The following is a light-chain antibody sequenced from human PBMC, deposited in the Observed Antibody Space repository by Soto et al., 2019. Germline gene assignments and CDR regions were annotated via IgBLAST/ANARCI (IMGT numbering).Light chain of an antibody. CDR1: SSDVGSYNL. CDR3: CSYAGSSTSYVV. J-gene: IGLJ2*01. V-gene: IGLV2-23*02. CDR2: EVS. Sequence: QSALTQPASVSRSPGQSITISCTGTSSDVGSYNLVSWYQQHPGKAPKLMIYEVSKRPSGVSNRFSGSKSGNTASLTISGLQAEDEADYYCCSYAGSSTSYVVFGGGTKVTVL.